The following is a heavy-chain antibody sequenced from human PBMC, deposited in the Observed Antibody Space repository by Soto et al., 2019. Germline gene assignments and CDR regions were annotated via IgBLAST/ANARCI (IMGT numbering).Heavy chain of an antibody. V-gene: IGHV3-13*01. CDR3: ARGTTRYDILTGYFDFDY. Sequence: GGSLRLSCAASGFTFSSYDMHWVRQATGKGLEWVSAIGTAGDTYYPGSVKGRFTISRENAKNSLYLQMNSLRAGDTAVYYCARGTTRYDILTGYFDFDYWGQGTLVTVSS. J-gene: IGHJ4*02. CDR1: GFTFSSYD. D-gene: IGHD3-9*01. CDR2: IGTAGDT.